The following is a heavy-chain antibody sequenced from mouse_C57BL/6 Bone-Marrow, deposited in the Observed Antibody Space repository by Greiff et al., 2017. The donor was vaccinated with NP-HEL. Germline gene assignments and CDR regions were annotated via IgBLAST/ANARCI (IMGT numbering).Heavy chain of an antibody. CDR3: ARDVALYGSSYWYFDV. D-gene: IGHD1-1*01. J-gene: IGHJ1*03. CDR2: ISDGGSYT. V-gene: IGHV5-4*01. Sequence: EVQLVESGGGLVKPGGSLKLSCAASGFTFSSYAMSWVRQTPEKRLEWVATISDGGSYTYYPDNVKGRFTISRDNAKNNLYLQMSHLKSEDTAMYYCARDVALYGSSYWYFDVWGTGTTVTVSS. CDR1: GFTFSSYA.